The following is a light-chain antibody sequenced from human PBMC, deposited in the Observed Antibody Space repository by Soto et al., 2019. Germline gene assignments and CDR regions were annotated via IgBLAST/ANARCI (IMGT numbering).Light chain of an antibody. J-gene: IGKJ4*01. V-gene: IGKV1-9*01. CDR2: DAS. CDR1: QDIRRS. Sequence: IPLTQSPSSLSASVGDSVTITCRASQDIRRSLAWYQQKPGQATKLLVYDASTLQTGVPSRFSGRESGTDFTLTISHQQPEDFATDSCQQVKSYPRTVGGGTKVEIK. CDR3: QQVKSYPRT.